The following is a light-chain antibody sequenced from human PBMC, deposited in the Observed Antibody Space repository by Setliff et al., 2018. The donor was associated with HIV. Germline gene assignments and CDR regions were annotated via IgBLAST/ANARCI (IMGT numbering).Light chain of an antibody. CDR3: AAWDDSLNGLWL. V-gene: IGLV1-44*01. Sequence: QSVLAQPPSASGTPGQRITISCPGSSSNIGSNSVNWYRQLPATAPKLLIYSDNQRPSGVPDRFSGSRSGTSASLAISGLLSEDEADYYCAAWDDSLNGLWLFGGGTKVTVL. J-gene: IGLJ3*02. CDR2: SDN. CDR1: SSNIGSNS.